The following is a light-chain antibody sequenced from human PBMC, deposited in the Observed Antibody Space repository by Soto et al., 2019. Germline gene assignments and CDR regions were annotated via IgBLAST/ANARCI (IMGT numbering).Light chain of an antibody. CDR2: EVS. V-gene: IGLV2-14*01. CDR3: SSYTSGNTPYV. Sequence: QSALTQPASVSGSPGQSITISCTGTSSDVGAYNYVSWYQQHPGRAPKLIIFEVSNRPSGVSNRFSGSKSGNTASLTISGLQAEDEADYYCSSYTSGNTPYVFGTGTKVTVL. CDR1: SSDVGAYNY. J-gene: IGLJ1*01.